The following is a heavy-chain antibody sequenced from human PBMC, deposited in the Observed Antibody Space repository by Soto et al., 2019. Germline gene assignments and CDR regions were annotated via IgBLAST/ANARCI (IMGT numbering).Heavy chain of an antibody. J-gene: IGHJ5*02. V-gene: IGHV2-5*02. CDR1: GFSLSTSGVG. CDR3: AHRRRSSWYGGWFDP. D-gene: IGHD6-13*01. CDR2: IYWDDDK. Sequence: QITLKESGPTLVKPTQTLTLTCNFSGFSLSTSGVGVGWIRQPPGKALEWLALIYWDDDKRYSPSLKSRLTITKDTSKNQVVLTMTNMDPVDTATYYCAHRRRSSWYGGWFDPWGQVTLVTVSS.